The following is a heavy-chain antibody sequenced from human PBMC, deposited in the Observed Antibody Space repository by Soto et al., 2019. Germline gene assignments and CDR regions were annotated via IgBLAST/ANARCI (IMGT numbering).Heavy chain of an antibody. CDR2: VNPSGGHT. Sequence: QVQLMQSGAEVKKPGASVKVSCKASGDTFTNYYIHWVRQAPGQGLEWMGTVNPSGGHTTYSQNFLGRVTMTSDTSTSTLYMELPSLTSDDTAVYYCARGGHVVVVTAAFDYWGQGTLVTVSS. CDR3: ARGGHVVVVTAAFDY. J-gene: IGHJ4*02. CDR1: GDTFTNYY. D-gene: IGHD2-21*02. V-gene: IGHV1-46*01.